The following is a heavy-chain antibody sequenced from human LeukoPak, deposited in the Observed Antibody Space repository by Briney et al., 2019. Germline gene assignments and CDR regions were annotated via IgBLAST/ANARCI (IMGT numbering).Heavy chain of an antibody. CDR2: ISSSSYI. Sequence: GGSLRLSCAASGFTFSSYSMNWVRQAPGKGLEWVSSISSSSYIYYADSVKGRFTISRDNAKNSLYLQMNSLRAEDTAVYYCARDLYDSSVLVPWGQGTLVTVSS. J-gene: IGHJ5*02. CDR3: ARDLYDSSVLVP. CDR1: GFTFSSYS. V-gene: IGHV3-21*04. D-gene: IGHD3-22*01.